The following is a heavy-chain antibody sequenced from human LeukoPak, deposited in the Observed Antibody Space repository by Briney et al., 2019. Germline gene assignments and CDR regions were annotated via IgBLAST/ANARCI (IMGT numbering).Heavy chain of an antibody. CDR2: IRSKADGGTT. CDR3: AKPPFYDSSGYQYYFDS. CDR1: GFTFGGYA. D-gene: IGHD3-22*01. Sequence: NPGGSLRLSCTASGFTFGGYAMSWFRQAPGKGLEWVGFIRSKADGGTTEYAASVKGRFTISRDDSNSIAYLQMNSLSAEDTAVYYCAKPPFYDSSGYQYYFDSWGQGTLVTVSS. V-gene: IGHV3-49*05. J-gene: IGHJ4*02.